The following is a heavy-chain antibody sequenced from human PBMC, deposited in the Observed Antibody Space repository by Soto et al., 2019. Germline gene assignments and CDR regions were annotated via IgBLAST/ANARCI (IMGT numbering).Heavy chain of an antibody. CDR3: ARQFYYDFWSGYPMDV. D-gene: IGHD3-3*01. CDR2: IYPGDFDT. J-gene: IGHJ6*02. Sequence: GESLKISCKGSGYSFTSYWIGWVRQMPGKGLEWMGIIYPGDFDTRNSPSFQGQVTISADKSISTAYLQWSSLKASDTAMYYCARQFYYDFWSGYPMDVWGQGTTVTVSS. CDR1: GYSFTSYW. V-gene: IGHV5-51*01.